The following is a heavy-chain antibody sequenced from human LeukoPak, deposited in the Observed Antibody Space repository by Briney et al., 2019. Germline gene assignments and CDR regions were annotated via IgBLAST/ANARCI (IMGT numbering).Heavy chain of an antibody. V-gene: IGHV3-23*01. Sequence: GGTLRLSCAASGFTFGQYGMSWVRQASGQGLEWVSAINGDGSSTYYADSAKGRFTIYRDNSKNTLYLQMNSLRAEDTAVYYCAKIPQVATYTVPNFDFWGQGTLVTVSS. CDR3: AKIPQVATYTVPNFDF. D-gene: IGHD3-16*01. J-gene: IGHJ4*02. CDR1: GFTFGQYG. CDR2: INGDGSST.